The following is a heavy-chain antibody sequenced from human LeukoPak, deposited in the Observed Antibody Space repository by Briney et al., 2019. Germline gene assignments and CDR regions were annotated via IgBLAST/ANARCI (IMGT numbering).Heavy chain of an antibody. J-gene: IGHJ4*02. CDR1: GFTFSSHA. CDR3: AKAHKRHRGLWIFEYSSGPDY. D-gene: IGHD6-19*01. V-gene: IGHV3-23*01. Sequence: GGSLRLSCAASGFTFSSHAMSWVRQAPGRGLEWVSAISGDGGRRGSTTTYYTDSVKGRFAISRDNSKNTLYLQMNSLRAEDTAVYYCAKAHKRHRGLWIFEYSSGPDYWGQGTLVTVSS. CDR2: ISGDGGRRGSTTT.